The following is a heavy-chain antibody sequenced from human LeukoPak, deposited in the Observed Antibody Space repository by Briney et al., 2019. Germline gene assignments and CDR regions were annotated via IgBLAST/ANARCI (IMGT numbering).Heavy chain of an antibody. V-gene: IGHV3-23*01. Sequence: GGSLRLSCAASGFSFTSYAMSWVRQAPGKGLEWVSVTSGSGDSTYYADSVKGRFTISRDNSKSTLYLQMDSLRAEDTAVYYCARGWIQLWNDAFDIWGQGTMVTVSS. CDR1: GFSFTSYA. J-gene: IGHJ3*02. CDR2: TSGSGDST. D-gene: IGHD5-18*01. CDR3: ARGWIQLWNDAFDI.